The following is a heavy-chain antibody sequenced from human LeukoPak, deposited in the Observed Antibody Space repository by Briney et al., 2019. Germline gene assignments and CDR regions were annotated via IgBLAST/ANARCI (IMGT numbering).Heavy chain of an antibody. J-gene: IGHJ4*02. Sequence: SETLSLTCTVSGGXVISGSYYWSWIRQPPGKGLEWIGYIYYSGSTNYNPSLKSRVTISVDTSKNQFSLNLKSVTAADTAVYYCARGKGYFDYWGQGTLVTVSS. CDR2: IYYSGST. V-gene: IGHV4-61*01. CDR3: ARGKGYFDY. CDR1: GGXVISGSYY.